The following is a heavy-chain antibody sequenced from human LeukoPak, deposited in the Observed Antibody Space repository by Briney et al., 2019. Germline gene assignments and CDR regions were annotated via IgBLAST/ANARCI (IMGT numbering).Heavy chain of an antibody. Sequence: SETLSLTCSVSGDSITTYYWSWIRQPAGMRLEWIGRIHTSGSTDYNPSLKSRVIMSVDTSKNQFSLKMSSVTAADTAVYYCARDSSWYWNDAFDIWGQGTMVTVSS. CDR2: IHTSGST. CDR1: GDSITTYY. CDR3: ARDSSWYWNDAFDI. D-gene: IGHD6-13*01. V-gene: IGHV4-4*07. J-gene: IGHJ3*02.